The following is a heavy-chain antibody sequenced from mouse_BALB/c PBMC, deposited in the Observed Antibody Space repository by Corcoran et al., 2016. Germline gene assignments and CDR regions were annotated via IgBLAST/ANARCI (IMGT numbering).Heavy chain of an antibody. Sequence: EVQLQQSGAELVRPGALVKLSCKASGFNIIDYYMHWVKQRPEQGLEWIGWIDPENGNTIYDPKFQGKASITADTSSNTAYLQLSSLTSEDTAVYYCARWLLREGFAYWGQGTLVTVSA. CDR3: ARWLLREGFAY. D-gene: IGHD2-3*01. J-gene: IGHJ3*01. CDR1: GFNIIDYY. V-gene: IGHV14-1*02. CDR2: IDPENGNT.